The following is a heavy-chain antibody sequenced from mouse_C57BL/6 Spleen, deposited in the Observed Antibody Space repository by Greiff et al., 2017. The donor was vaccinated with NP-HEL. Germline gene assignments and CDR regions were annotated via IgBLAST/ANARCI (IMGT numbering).Heavy chain of an antibody. J-gene: IGHJ2*01. D-gene: IGHD3-2*02. CDR3: ARSLDSSVVDY. CDR2: IYPGSGST. V-gene: IGHV1-55*01. CDR1: GYTFTSYW. Sequence: QVQLQQPGAELVKPGASVKMSCKASGYTFTSYWITWVKQRPGQGLAWIGDIYPGSGSTNYNEKFKSKATLTVDTSSSTAYMQLSSLTSEDSAVYYCARSLDSSVVDYWGQGTTLTVSS.